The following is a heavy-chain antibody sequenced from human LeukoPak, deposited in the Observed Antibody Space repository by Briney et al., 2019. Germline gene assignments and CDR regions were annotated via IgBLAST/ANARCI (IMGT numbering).Heavy chain of an antibody. CDR2: IIPIFGTA. Sequence: SVKVSCKASGYTFTSYGISWVRQAPGQGLEWMGGIIPIFGTANYAQKFQGRVTITTDESTSTAYMELSSLRSEDTAVYYCARERYCSSTSCVIWFDPWGQGTLVTVSS. J-gene: IGHJ5*02. D-gene: IGHD2-2*01. V-gene: IGHV1-69*05. CDR1: GYTFTSYG. CDR3: ARERYCSSTSCVIWFDP.